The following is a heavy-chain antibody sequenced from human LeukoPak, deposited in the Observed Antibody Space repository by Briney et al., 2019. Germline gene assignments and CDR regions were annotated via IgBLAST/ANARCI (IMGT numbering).Heavy chain of an antibody. CDR3: ARDLYSGSPGGDAFDI. Sequence: SETLSLTCSVSGGSISSRSYYWGWIRQPPGKGLEWIGSIYYSGSTYYNPSLKSRVTISVDTSKNQFSLKLSSVTAADTAVYYCARDLYSGSPGGDAFDIWGQGTMVTVSS. CDR2: IYYSGST. CDR1: GGSISSRSYY. J-gene: IGHJ3*02. D-gene: IGHD1-26*01. V-gene: IGHV4-39*07.